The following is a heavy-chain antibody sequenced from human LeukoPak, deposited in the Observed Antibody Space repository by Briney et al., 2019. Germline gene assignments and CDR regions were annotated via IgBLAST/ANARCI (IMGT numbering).Heavy chain of an antibody. Sequence: GASVKVSCKTSNYTFTNYGITWVRQAPGQGLEWMGWISAYTGITSFAQKFQGRVTMTTDTSTSTAYIELRSLRSDDTAVYYCARDLIYTTSWYDHWGQGTLVTVSS. J-gene: IGHJ5*02. CDR3: ARDLIYTTSWYDH. CDR2: ISAYTGIT. D-gene: IGHD2-2*01. CDR1: NYTFTNYG. V-gene: IGHV1-18*01.